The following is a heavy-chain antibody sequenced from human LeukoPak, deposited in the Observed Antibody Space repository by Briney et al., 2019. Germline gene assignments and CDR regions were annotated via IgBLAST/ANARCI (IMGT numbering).Heavy chain of an antibody. J-gene: IGHJ4*02. CDR2: ISYDGSNK. CDR3: ARVMVGATWSLDY. D-gene: IGHD1-26*01. V-gene: IGHV3-30*03. Sequence: GGSLRLSCAASGFTFSSYGMHWVRQAPGKGLEWVAVISYDGSNKYYADSVKGRFTISRDNSKNTLYLQMNSLRAEDTAVYYCARVMVGATWSLDYWGQGTLVTVSS. CDR1: GFTFSSYG.